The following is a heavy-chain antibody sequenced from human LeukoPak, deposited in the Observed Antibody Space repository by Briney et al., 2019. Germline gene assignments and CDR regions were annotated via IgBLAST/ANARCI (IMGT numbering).Heavy chain of an antibody. CDR2: IYYSGST. J-gene: IGHJ5*02. CDR3: ARNSITMVNWFDP. D-gene: IGHD3-10*01. V-gene: IGHV4-39*07. Sequence: PSETLSLTCTVSGGSISSSSYYWGWIRQPPGKGLEWIGSIYYSGSTYYNPSLKSRVTISVDTSKNPFSLKLSSVTAADTAVYYCARNSITMVNWFDPWGQGTLVTVSS. CDR1: GGSISSSSYY.